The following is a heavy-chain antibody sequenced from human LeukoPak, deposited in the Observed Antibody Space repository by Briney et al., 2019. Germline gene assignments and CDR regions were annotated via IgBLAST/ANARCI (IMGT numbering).Heavy chain of an antibody. CDR1: GFTLDDYA. CDR3: AMHPRTGSYFSY. V-gene: IGHV3-43*02. D-gene: IGHD1-26*01. J-gene: IGHJ4*02. CDR2: ISGDGGST. Sequence: GGSLRLSCAASGFTLDDYAMHWVRQAPGKGLEWVSPISGDGGSTYYADSVKGRFTISRDNSKNSLYLQMNSLRTEDTALYYCAMHPRTGSYFSYWGQGTLVTVSS.